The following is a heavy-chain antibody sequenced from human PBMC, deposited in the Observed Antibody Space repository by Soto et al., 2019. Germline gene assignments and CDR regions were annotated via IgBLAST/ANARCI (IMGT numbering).Heavy chain of an antibody. CDR1: GYTFTSYD. D-gene: IGHD3-3*01. Sequence: ASVKVSCKASGYTFTSYDINWVRQATGQGLEWMGWMNPNSGNTGYAQKFQGRVTMTRNTSISTAYMELSSLRSEDTAVYYCARTTTIFGVVPWRAFDIWGQGTMVPVSS. V-gene: IGHV1-8*01. J-gene: IGHJ3*02. CDR2: MNPNSGNT. CDR3: ARTTTIFGVVPWRAFDI.